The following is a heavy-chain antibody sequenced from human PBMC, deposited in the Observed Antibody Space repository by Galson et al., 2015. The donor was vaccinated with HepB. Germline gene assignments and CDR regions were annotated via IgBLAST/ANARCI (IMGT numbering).Heavy chain of an antibody. CDR1: GFTFSSYG. V-gene: IGHV3-30*18. Sequence: SLRLSCAASGFTFSSYGMHWVRQAPGKGLEWVAVISYDGSNKYYADSVKGRFTISRDSSKNTLYLQMNSLRAEDTAVYYCAKEVAAGLRAFDYWGQGTLVTVSS. D-gene: IGHD2-15*01. J-gene: IGHJ4*02. CDR3: AKEVAAGLRAFDY. CDR2: ISYDGSNK.